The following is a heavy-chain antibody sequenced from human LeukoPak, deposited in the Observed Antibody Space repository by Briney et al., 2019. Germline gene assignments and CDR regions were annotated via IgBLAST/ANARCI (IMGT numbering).Heavy chain of an antibody. CDR3: ARGSGGSGSYAGHYYYYYMDV. J-gene: IGHJ6*03. Sequence: SETLSLTCTVSGGSISSTNYYWGWIRQPPGKGLEWIGSIYYSGSTYYNPSLKSRVTISVDTSKNHFSLKLSSVTAADTAVYYCARGSGGSGSYAGHYYYYYMDVWGKGTTVTISS. V-gene: IGHV4-39*07. CDR1: GGSISSTNYY. D-gene: IGHD3-10*01. CDR2: IYYSGST.